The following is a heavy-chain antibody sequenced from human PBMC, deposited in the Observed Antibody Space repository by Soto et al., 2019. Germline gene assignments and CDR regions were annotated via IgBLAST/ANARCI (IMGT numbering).Heavy chain of an antibody. V-gene: IGHV3-7*01. J-gene: IGHJ6*02. CDR1: GFTFSSYW. CDR2: IKQDGSEK. CDR3: ARVLSSWRKDGMDV. Sequence: EVQLVESGGGLVQPGGSLRLSCAASGFTFSSYWMSWVRQAPGKGLEWVANIKQDGSEKSYVDSVKGRFTISRDNAKNSLYLQMNSLRAEDTAVYYCARVLSSWRKDGMDVWGQGTTVTVSS. D-gene: IGHD6-13*01.